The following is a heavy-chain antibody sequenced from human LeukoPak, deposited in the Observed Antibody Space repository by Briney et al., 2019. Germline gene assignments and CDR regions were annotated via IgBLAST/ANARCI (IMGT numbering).Heavy chain of an antibody. CDR1: GGSMSSGDCY. D-gene: IGHD5-12*01. V-gene: IGHV4-30-4*08. CDR2: IYYSGNT. Sequence: SETLSLTCTVSGGSMSSGDCYWSWIRQPPGKGLEWIGYIYYSGNTYYNPSLERRVTISVDTSKNQFSLKLNSVTAADTAVYYCARVRGYSGYDVLYFFDYWGQGTLATVSS. CDR3: ARVRGYSGYDVLYFFDY. J-gene: IGHJ4*02.